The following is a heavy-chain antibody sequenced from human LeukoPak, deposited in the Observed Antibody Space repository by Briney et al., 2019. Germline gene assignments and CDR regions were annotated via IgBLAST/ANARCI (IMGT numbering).Heavy chain of an antibody. CDR1: GYTFTSYY. J-gene: IGHJ4*02. D-gene: IGHD2-2*01. CDR3: ARDSAPAGYCSSTSCYLDG. Sequence: ASVKVSCKASGYTFTSYYMHWVRQAPGQGLEWMGIINPSGGSTSYAQKFQGRVTMTRDTSTSTVYMELSSLRSEDTAVYYCARDSAPAGYCSSTSCYLDGWGQGTLVTVSS. CDR2: INPSGGST. V-gene: IGHV1-46*01.